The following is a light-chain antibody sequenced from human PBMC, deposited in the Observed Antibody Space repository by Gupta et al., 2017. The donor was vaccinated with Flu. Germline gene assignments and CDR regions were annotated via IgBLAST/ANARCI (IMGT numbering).Light chain of an antibody. V-gene: IGLV1-44*01. CDR3: AAWDDRLNGVV. Sequence: QSVLTQPPSASGTPGQRGTISCSGSSSNIGSNTVNWYQQLPGTAPKLLIYSNNQRPSGVPDRFSGSKSGTSASLAIRGLQSEDEADYYCAAWDDRLNGVVFGGGTKLTVL. CDR1: SSNIGSNT. J-gene: IGLJ2*01. CDR2: SNN.